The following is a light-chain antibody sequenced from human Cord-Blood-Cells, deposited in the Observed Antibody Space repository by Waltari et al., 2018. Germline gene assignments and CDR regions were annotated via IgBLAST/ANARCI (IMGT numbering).Light chain of an antibody. CDR3: SSYTSSSWV. CDR2: DVS. CDR1: SSDVGGYNY. J-gene: IGLJ3*02. V-gene: IGLV2-14*03. Sequence: QSALTQPASVSGSPGLSITISCTGTSSDVGGYNYVSWYQQHPGKAPKLMIYDVSNRPSGVSNRFSGSKSGNTASLTISGLQAEDEADYYCSSYTSSSWVFGGGTKLTVL.